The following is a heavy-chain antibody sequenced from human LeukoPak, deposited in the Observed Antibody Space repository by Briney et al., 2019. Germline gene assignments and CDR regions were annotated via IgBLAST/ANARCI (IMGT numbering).Heavy chain of an antibody. J-gene: IGHJ4*02. V-gene: IGHV1-69*13. D-gene: IGHD3-9*01. CDR1: RGTFSSYA. CDR2: IIPIFGTA. Sequence: GASVKVSCKASRGTFSSYAISWVRQAPGQGLEWMGGIIPIFGTANYAQKFQGRVTITADESTSTAYMELSSLRSEDTAVYYCASATHYDILTGYYWYFDYWGQGTLVTVSS. CDR3: ASATHYDILTGYYWYFDY.